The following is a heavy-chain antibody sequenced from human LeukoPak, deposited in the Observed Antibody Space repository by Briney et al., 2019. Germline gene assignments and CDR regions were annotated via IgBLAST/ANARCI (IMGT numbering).Heavy chain of an antibody. Sequence: SETLSLTCTVSGGSISSGSFYWSWIRQPAGKGLEWIGRIYTSGSTNYNPPLKSRVTISVDTSKNQFSLKLSSVTAADTAVYYCARAKTPLDVFDIWGQGTMVTVSS. CDR1: GGSISSGSFY. CDR2: IYTSGST. V-gene: IGHV4-61*02. CDR3: ARAKTPLDVFDI. J-gene: IGHJ3*02. D-gene: IGHD2-15*01.